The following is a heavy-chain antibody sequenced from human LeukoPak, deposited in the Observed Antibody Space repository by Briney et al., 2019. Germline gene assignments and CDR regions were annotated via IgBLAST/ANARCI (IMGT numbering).Heavy chain of an antibody. CDR1: GFTFSSYS. CDR3: XRAQYPYYYDSSGYSGGGAFDI. J-gene: IGHJ3*02. V-gene: IGHV3-21*04. CDR2: ISSSSSYI. Sequence: GGSLRLSCAASGFTFSSYSMNWVRQAPGKGLEWVSSISSSSSYIYYADSVKGRFTISRDNAKNSLYLQMNSLTAEDTALYYWXRAQYPYYYDSSGYSGGGAFDIWGQGTMVTVSS. D-gene: IGHD3-22*01.